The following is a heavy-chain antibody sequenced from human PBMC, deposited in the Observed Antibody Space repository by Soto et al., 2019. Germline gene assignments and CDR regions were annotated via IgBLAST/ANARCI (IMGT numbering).Heavy chain of an antibody. CDR3: ARDLGTLWFDP. Sequence: PSETLSLTCTVSGGSISSYYWSWIRQPPGKGLEWIGYIYYSGSTNYNPSLKSRVTISVDTSKNQFSLKLSSVTAADTAVYYCARDLGTLWFDPWGQGTLVTVSS. J-gene: IGHJ5*02. CDR1: GGSISSYY. V-gene: IGHV4-59*01. D-gene: IGHD1-1*01. CDR2: IYYSGST.